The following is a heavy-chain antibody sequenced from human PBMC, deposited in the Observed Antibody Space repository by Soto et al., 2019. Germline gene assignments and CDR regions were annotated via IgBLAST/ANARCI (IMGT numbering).Heavy chain of an antibody. V-gene: IGHV4-39*01. D-gene: IGHD3-9*01. CDR3: ASLGYFDWLLLGDYYGMDV. Sequence: PSETLSLTCTVSGGSISSSSYYWGWIRQPPGKGLERIGSIYYSGSTYYNPSLKSRVTISVDTSKNQFSLKLSSVTAADTAVYYCASLGYFDWLLLGDYYGMDVWGQGTTVTV. CDR2: IYYSGST. J-gene: IGHJ6*02. CDR1: GGSISSSSYY.